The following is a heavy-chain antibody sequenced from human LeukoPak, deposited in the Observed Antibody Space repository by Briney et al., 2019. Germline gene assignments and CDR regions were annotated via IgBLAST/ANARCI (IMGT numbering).Heavy chain of an antibody. CDR3: VREGDDSSGYYYFDH. J-gene: IGHJ4*02. D-gene: IGHD3-22*01. V-gene: IGHV3-64D*09. CDR1: GFTFSTYA. Sequence: PGGSLRLSCSASGFTFSTYAMHWVRQAPGKGLEYVSTISINGGRTDYADSVTVRFTISRDNSKNTLYLQMSSLRSEDTAVYYCVREGDDSSGYYYFDHWGQGTLVTVSS. CDR2: ISINGGRT.